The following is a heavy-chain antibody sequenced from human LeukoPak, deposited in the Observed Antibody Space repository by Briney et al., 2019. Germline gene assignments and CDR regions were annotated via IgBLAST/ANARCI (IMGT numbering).Heavy chain of an antibody. CDR1: GFTFSNYG. D-gene: IGHD2-15*01. CDR2: ISYDGSNK. J-gene: IGHJ4*02. Sequence: GRSLRLSCAASGFTFSNYGMHWVRQAPGEGLEWVAVISYDGSNKYYADSVKGRFTISRDNSKNTLYLQMNSLRAEDTAVYYCARQHCSGGDCYFFDWGQGTLVTVSS. V-gene: IGHV3-30*03. CDR3: ARQHCSGGDCYFFD.